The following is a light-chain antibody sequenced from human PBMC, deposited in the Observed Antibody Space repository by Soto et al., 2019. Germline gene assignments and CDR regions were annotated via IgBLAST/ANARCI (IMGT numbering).Light chain of an antibody. CDR3: TSYSSSDIFYV. J-gene: IGLJ1*01. Sequence: QSVLAQPASVSGSPGQSITISCTGTSSDIGGYYYVSWYQHHPGKAPKLLIYQVTNRPSRVSNRFSGSKSGNTASLTISGLQADDEADHYCTSYSSSDIFYVFGTGTKVTVL. CDR2: QVT. V-gene: IGLV2-14*01. CDR1: SSDIGGYYY.